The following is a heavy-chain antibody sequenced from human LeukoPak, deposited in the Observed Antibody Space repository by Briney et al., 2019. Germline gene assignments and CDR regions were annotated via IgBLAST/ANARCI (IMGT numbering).Heavy chain of an antibody. CDR3: AREGGYSHAFDY. J-gene: IGHJ4*02. Sequence: LTGGSLRLSCAASGFTFSSYWMYWVRQAPGKGLVWVSRINSDGSSTSHADSVKGRFTISRDNAKNTLYLQMNSLRAEDTAVYYCAREGGYSHAFDYWGQGTLVTVSS. D-gene: IGHD3-22*01. V-gene: IGHV3-74*01. CDR2: INSDGSST. CDR1: GFTFSSYW.